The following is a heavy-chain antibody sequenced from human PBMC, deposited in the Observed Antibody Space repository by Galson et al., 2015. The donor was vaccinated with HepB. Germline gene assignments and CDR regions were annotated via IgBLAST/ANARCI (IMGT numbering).Heavy chain of an antibody. CDR1: GFTVSSNY. CDR3: ASVGLVRSYGMDV. Sequence: SLRLSCAASGFTVSSNYMSWVRQAPGKGLEWVSVIYSGGSTYYADSVKGRFTISRDNSKNTLYLQMNSLRAEDTAVYYCASVGLVRSYGMDVWGQGTTVTVSS. CDR2: IYSGGST. V-gene: IGHV3-53*01. J-gene: IGHJ6*02. D-gene: IGHD6-19*01.